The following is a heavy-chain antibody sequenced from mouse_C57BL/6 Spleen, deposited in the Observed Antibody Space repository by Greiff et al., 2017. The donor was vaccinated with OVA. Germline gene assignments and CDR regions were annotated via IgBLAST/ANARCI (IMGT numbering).Heavy chain of an antibody. J-gene: IGHJ4*01. V-gene: IGHV3-8*01. D-gene: IGHD2-1*01. CDR2: ISYSGST. CDR1: GYSITSDY. CDR3: ARSHYYGNYDAMDY. Sequence: EVQLVESGPGLAKPSQTLSLTCSVTGYSITSDYWNWIRKFPGNKLEYMGYISYSGSTYYNPSLNSRISITRDTSTNQYYLQLNSVTNEDTAAYYCARSHYYGNYDAMDYWGQGTSVTVSS.